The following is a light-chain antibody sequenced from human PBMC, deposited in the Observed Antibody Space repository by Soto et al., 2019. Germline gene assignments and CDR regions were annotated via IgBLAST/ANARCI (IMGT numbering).Light chain of an antibody. CDR2: EVT. CDR1: XXXGGGYNY. CDR3: GSYTDSITYV. Sequence: QSALTQPASVSGSLGQSITISCTGTXXXGGGYNYVSWYQQHPGKAPILMIYEVTNRPSGVSNRFSGSKSGNTASLTISGLQVEDEAEYYCGSYTDSITYVFGTGTKLTVL. J-gene: IGLJ1*01. V-gene: IGLV2-14*01.